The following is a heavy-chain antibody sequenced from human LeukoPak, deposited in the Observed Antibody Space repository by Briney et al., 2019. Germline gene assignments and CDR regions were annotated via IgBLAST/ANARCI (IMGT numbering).Heavy chain of an antibody. Sequence: SETLSLTCAVYGGSFSGYYWSWIRQPPGKGLEWIGEINHSGSTNYNPSLKSRATISVDTSKNQFSLKLSSVTAADTAVYYCARHRMDKYSSGWTDIDYWGQGTRVTVSS. J-gene: IGHJ4*02. CDR3: ARHRMDKYSSGWTDIDY. D-gene: IGHD6-19*01. CDR2: INHSGST. CDR1: GGSFSGYY. V-gene: IGHV4-34*01.